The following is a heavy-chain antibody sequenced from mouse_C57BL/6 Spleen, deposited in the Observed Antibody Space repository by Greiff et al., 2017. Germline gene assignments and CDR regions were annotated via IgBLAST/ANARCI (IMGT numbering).Heavy chain of an antibody. J-gene: IGHJ1*03. CDR2: IYPGNSDT. CDR3: ARPYDGYYEYFGV. Sequence: EVQLQQSGTVLARPGASVKMSCKTSGYTFTSYWMHWVKQRPGQGLEWIGAIYPGNSDTSYNQKFKGKAKLTAVTSASTAYMELSSLTNEDSAVYYCARPYDGYYEYFGVWGTGTTVTVAS. V-gene: IGHV1-5*01. CDR1: GYTFTSYW. D-gene: IGHD2-3*01.